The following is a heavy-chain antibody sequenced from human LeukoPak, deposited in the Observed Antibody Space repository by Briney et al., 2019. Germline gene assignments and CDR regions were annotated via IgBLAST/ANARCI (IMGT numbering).Heavy chain of an antibody. V-gene: IGHV3-7*01. Sequence: GGSLRLSCAASGFMFSDYWMAWVRQAPGKGLEWLANINEDGSDKNYVASEKGRFTISRDNAKNSLYPQMNSLRDEDTAVYYCARGGSGYSYGKIDSWGQGILVTVSS. CDR3: ARGGSGYSYGKIDS. CDR1: GFMFSDYW. CDR2: INEDGSDK. J-gene: IGHJ4*02. D-gene: IGHD5-18*01.